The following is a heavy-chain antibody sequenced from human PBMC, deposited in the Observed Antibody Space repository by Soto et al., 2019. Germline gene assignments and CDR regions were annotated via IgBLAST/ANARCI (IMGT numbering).Heavy chain of an antibody. CDR2: INPNSGGT. V-gene: IGHV1-2*02. CDR1: GYTFTGYY. D-gene: IGHD2-15*01. Sequence: QVQLVQSGAEVKKPGASVKVSCKASGYTFTGYYMHWVRQAPGQGLEWMGWINPNSGGTNYVQKFQGRVTMTRDTSISTAYMELSRLRSDDTAVYYCARDSDCSGGSCYYYGMDVWGQGTTVTVSS. CDR3: ARDSDCSGGSCYYYGMDV. J-gene: IGHJ6*02.